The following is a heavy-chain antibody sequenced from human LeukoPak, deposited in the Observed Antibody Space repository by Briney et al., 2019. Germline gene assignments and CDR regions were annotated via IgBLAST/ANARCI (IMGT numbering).Heavy chain of an antibody. J-gene: IGHJ4*02. CDR3: ARAYYYDSSATNYYFDY. V-gene: IGHV1-69*05. CDR2: IIPIFGTA. D-gene: IGHD3-22*01. CDR1: GGTFSSYA. Sequence: ASVKVSCKASGGTFSSYAISWVRQAPGQGLEWMGGIIPIFGTANYAQKFQGRVTITTDESTSTAYMELSSLRSEDTAVYYCARAYYYDSSATNYYFDYWGQGTLVTVSS.